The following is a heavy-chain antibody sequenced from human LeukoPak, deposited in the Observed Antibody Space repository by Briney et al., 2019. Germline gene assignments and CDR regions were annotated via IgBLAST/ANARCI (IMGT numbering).Heavy chain of an antibody. J-gene: IGHJ4*02. Sequence: GGSLRLSCAASGFTVSSSYMSWVRQAPGKGLEWVSVIYSGGSIYYADSVKGRFTISRDNSKNTLYLQMNSLRAEDTAVYYCARAGSGSSPSDYWGQETLVTVSS. CDR3: ARAGSGSSPSDY. V-gene: IGHV3-53*01. CDR2: IYSGGSI. D-gene: IGHD3-10*01. CDR1: GFTVSSSY.